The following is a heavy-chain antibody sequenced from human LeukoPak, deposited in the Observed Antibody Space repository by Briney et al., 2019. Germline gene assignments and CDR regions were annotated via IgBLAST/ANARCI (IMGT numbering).Heavy chain of an antibody. Sequence: SVKASCKASGGTFSSYAISWVRQAPGQGLEWMGGIIPIFGTANYAQKFQGRVTITTDESTSTAYMELSSLRSEDTAVYYCARRGRSGYSPFDYWGQGTLVTVSS. CDR1: GGTFSSYA. CDR2: IIPIFGTA. CDR3: ARRGRSGYSPFDY. V-gene: IGHV1-69*05. J-gene: IGHJ4*02. D-gene: IGHD3-22*01.